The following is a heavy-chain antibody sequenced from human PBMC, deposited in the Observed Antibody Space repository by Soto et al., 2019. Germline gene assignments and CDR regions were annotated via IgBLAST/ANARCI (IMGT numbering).Heavy chain of an antibody. CDR1: GFGFDSYA. D-gene: IGHD3-10*01. CDR3: AKALWFGESSHYFDY. V-gene: IGHV3-23*01. CDR2: IGSSGGAI. Sequence: EVQLLESGGGLVQVGGSLRLSCVGSGFGFDSYAMSWVRQAPGKRLEWVSGIGSSGGAIVYADSVRGRFTISRDNSRNALYLHMNSLRAGDTAVYYCAKALWFGESSHYFDYWGQGTLVTVSS. J-gene: IGHJ4*02.